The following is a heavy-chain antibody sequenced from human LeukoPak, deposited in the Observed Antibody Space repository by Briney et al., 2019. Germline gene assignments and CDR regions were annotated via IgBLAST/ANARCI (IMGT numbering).Heavy chain of an antibody. CDR1: GFTFSNYG. Sequence: PGGSLRLSCAASGFTFSNYGMHWVRQAPGKGLEWVSAISGSGGSTYYADSVKGRFTISRDNSKNTLYPQMNSLRAEDTAVYYCAKGRPYGGVRRPNWFDPWGQGTLVTVSS. CDR3: AKGRPYGGVRRPNWFDP. D-gene: IGHD4-23*01. V-gene: IGHV3-23*01. J-gene: IGHJ5*02. CDR2: ISGSGGST.